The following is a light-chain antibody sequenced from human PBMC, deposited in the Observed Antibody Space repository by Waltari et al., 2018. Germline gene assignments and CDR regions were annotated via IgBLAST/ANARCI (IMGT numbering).Light chain of an antibody. CDR3: QQYNSYSLLT. CDR2: EAS. CDR1: QSISKW. Sequence: DIRMTQSPSTLSASAGYRVIISCRDSQSISKWLAWYQQKPGKAPKLLIYEASTLQSGVPSRFSGTGSGTDFTLTISSLQPDDFATYYCQQYNSYSLLTFGGGTKVEIK. J-gene: IGKJ4*01. V-gene: IGKV1-5*03.